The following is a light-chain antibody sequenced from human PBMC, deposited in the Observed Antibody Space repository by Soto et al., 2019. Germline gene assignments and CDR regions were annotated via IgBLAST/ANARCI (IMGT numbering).Light chain of an antibody. V-gene: IGKV3-20*01. CDR1: QSVSATY. J-gene: IGKJ4*01. CDR3: QQYSSTPLT. Sequence: EIVLTQSPGTLSLSPGERATLSCRASQSVSATYLAWYQQKPGQAPSLLIYDASSRATGISDRFSGSGSGTDFTLTISRLDPEDSALYYCQQYSSTPLTFGGGTKVEIK. CDR2: DAS.